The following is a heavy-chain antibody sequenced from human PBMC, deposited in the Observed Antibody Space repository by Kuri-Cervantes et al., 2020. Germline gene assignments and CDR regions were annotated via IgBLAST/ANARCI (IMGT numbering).Heavy chain of an antibody. D-gene: IGHD3-16*01. Sequence: SETLSLTCTVSGGSISSYYWSWIRQPPGKGLEWIGYIYYSGSTNYNPSLKSRVALSVDTSKNQFSLKLSSVTAADTAVYYCARSTASGVGYWGQGTLVTVSS. CDR2: IYYSGST. V-gene: IGHV4-59*01. J-gene: IGHJ4*02. CDR1: GGSISSYY. CDR3: ARSTASGVGY.